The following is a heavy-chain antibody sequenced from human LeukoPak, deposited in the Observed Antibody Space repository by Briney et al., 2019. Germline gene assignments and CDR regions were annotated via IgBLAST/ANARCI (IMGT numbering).Heavy chain of an antibody. D-gene: IGHD3-22*01. V-gene: IGHV4-4*07. CDR2: ISNTGIT. CDR1: GVSIRNYC. CDR3: ARDERADDGGGYAPRLDY. Sequence: SETLSLTCTVSGVSIRNYCWSWIRQPAGKGLEWLGRISNTGITNYNPSLNSRVTMSVDTSKNQFSLRVNSVTAADTAVYYCARDERADDGGGYAPRLDYWGQGALVTVSS. J-gene: IGHJ4*02.